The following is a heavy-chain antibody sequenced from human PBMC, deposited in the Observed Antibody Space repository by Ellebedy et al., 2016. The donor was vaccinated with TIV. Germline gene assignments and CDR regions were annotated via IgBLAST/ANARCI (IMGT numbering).Heavy chain of an antibody. J-gene: IGHJ4*02. Sequence: GESLKISCKGSGYNFRNYWIAWVRQMPGKGLEWMGVFFPGYSDIVYTPSYFQGQVTISADMSLSTAYLQWSSLKASDTAMYYCARDSGLDYWGQGTLVTVSS. CDR3: ARDSGLDY. CDR1: GYNFRNYW. D-gene: IGHD1-14*01. V-gene: IGHV5-51*01. CDR2: FFPGYSDI.